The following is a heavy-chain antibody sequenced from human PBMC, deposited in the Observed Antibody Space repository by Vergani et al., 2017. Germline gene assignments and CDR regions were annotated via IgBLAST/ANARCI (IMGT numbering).Heavy chain of an antibody. CDR3: ARGPFEYSSSADV. CDR1: GGSISSGSYY. CDR2: IYYSGST. V-gene: IGHV4-39*07. Sequence: QVQLQQWGPGLVKPSQTLSLTCTVSGGSISSGSYYWGWIRQPPGKGLEWIGSIYYSGSTYYNPSLKSRVTISVDTSKNQFSLKLSSVTAADTAVYYCARGPFEYSSSADVWGQGTLVTVSS. D-gene: IGHD6-6*01. J-gene: IGHJ4*02.